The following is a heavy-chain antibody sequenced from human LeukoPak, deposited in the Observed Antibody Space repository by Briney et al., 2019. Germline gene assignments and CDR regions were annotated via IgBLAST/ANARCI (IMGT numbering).Heavy chain of an antibody. Sequence: SQTLSLTCTVSGGSISSGDYYWSWIRQPPGKGLEWIGYIYYSGRTYYNPSLKSRVTISVDTSKNQFSLKLSSVTAADTAVYYCARDQALRYFDWLPLDYWGQGTLVTVSS. V-gene: IGHV4-30-4*08. CDR2: IYYSGRT. CDR1: GGSISSGDYY. CDR3: ARDQALRYFDWLPLDY. J-gene: IGHJ4*02. D-gene: IGHD3-9*01.